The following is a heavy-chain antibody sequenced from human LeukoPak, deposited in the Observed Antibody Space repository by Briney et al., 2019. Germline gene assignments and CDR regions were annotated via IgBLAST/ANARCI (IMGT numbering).Heavy chain of an antibody. Sequence: ASVKVSCKASGYTFTGYYMHWVRQAPGQGLEWMGWINPNSGDTNYAQKFQGRVTMTRDTSINTAYMELSWLRSDDTAVYYCARDRSPAPGRSYGRGHFDYWGQGTLVTVSS. CDR2: INPNSGDT. J-gene: IGHJ4*02. V-gene: IGHV1-2*02. CDR3: ARDRSPAPGRSYGRGHFDY. CDR1: GYTFTGYY. D-gene: IGHD5-18*01.